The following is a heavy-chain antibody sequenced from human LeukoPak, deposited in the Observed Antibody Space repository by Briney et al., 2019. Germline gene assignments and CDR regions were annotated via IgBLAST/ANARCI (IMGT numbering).Heavy chain of an antibody. CDR3: ARGRSGSSIDS. CDR2: IYYTGTT. CDR1: GASISSSSYY. Sequence: PSETLSLTCTVSGASISSSSYYWGWTRQPPGEGRAWIGSIYYTGTTYYNPSLKSRVTISVDTYKNEFSLNVTSVTAADTAIYYCARGRSGSSIDSWGQGTLVTVSS. J-gene: IGHJ5*01. D-gene: IGHD1-26*01. V-gene: IGHV4-39*01.